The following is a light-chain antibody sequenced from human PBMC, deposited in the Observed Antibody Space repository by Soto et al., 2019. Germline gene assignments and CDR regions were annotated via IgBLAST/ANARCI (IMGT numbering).Light chain of an antibody. V-gene: IGLV2-23*02. Sequence: QSALTQPASVSGSPGQSITISCTGTSSDVGSYNLVSWYQQHPGKAPKLMIYEVSKRPSGVSKRFSGSKSGNTASLTISGLQAEDEADYYCCSYAGSSTPYGFGTGTKGTVL. CDR1: SSDVGSYNL. CDR2: EVS. J-gene: IGLJ1*01. CDR3: CSYAGSSTPYG.